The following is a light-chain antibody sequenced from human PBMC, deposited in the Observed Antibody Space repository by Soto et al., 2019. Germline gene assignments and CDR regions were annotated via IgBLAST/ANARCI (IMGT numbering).Light chain of an antibody. J-gene: IGKJ1*01. CDR1: QSLTNSF. V-gene: IGKV3-20*01. CDR3: QQYGPSRT. Sequence: EIVLTQSPGTLSLSPGERATLSCRASQSLTNSFIAWYQQRPGQAPRLLIYDTSSRASGIPDRFSGSGSGTDFTLTISRLEPEDFAVYYCQQYGPSRTFGQGTKVDIK. CDR2: DTS.